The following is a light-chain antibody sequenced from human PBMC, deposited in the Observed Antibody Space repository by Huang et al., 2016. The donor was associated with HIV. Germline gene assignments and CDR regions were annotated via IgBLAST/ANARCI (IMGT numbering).Light chain of an antibody. J-gene: IGKJ3*01. V-gene: IGKV3-11*01. CDR3: RQRSNWPLT. Sequence: EIVLTQSPATLSLSPGERATLSCRASQSVSSYLAWYQQKPGQAPRLLIYAESNRATGIPARFSGSGSGTDFRLTISSLGPEDFAVYYCRQRSNWPLTFGPGTKWISN. CDR2: AES. CDR1: QSVSSY.